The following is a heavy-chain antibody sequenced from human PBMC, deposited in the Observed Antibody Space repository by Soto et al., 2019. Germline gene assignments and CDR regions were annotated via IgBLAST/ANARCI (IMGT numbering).Heavy chain of an antibody. CDR3: AYRRGADIFDP. CDR2: IYWDDDQ. D-gene: IGHD1-26*01. Sequence: QINLKGSGPTLVKPTHTITLTCTFYGFSLRASEVREGCIRQPPGKSMEWLGIIYWDDDQRSNPSLKSRLTITKDTSKNQVVLTMTNMDPVVTATYYCAYRRGADIFDPWGQGILVTVSS. V-gene: IGHV2-5*02. CDR1: GFSLRASEVR. J-gene: IGHJ5*02.